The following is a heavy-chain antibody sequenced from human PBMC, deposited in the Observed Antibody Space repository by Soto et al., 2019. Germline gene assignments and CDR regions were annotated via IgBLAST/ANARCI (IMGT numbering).Heavy chain of an antibody. J-gene: IGHJ6*02. CDR2: IYHTGST. V-gene: IGHV4-31*03. D-gene: IGHD6-6*01. CDR1: GGSISRGASY. Sequence: QVQLQASGPGLVKPSQTLSLTCTVSGGSISRGASYWTWVRQHPKRGLEWIGSIYHTGSTYYNPSLKSRVTISVDTSKNQFSRKLSSVTAADRAVYYCAREQQLFRPYYGMDVWGQGTTVTVSS. CDR3: AREQQLFRPYYGMDV.